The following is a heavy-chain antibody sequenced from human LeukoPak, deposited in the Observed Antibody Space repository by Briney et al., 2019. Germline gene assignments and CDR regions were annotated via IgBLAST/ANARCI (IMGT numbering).Heavy chain of an antibody. Sequence: PSEILSLTCTVSGGSISSSSYYWGWIRQPPGKGLEWIGNIYYSGSTYYNPSLKSRVTISVDTSKNHFSLKLSSVTAADTAVYYCARPYSYSSTWYFDSWGQGTLVTVSS. V-gene: IGHV4-39*02. J-gene: IGHJ4*02. CDR1: GGSISSSSYY. CDR2: IYYSGST. CDR3: ARPYSYSSTWYFDS. D-gene: IGHD6-13*01.